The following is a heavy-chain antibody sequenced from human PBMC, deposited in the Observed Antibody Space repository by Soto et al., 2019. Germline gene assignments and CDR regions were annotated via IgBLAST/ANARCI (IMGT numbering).Heavy chain of an antibody. D-gene: IGHD3-22*01. Sequence: SDCLSLTSTVCAGCINTSYWGWIRQPLGKALEWIGYISYRGSTNYNPSLKSRLTISIDTSKSQISLKLTSMTTADTAVYYCASSGIVGREVNTWFDPWGQGTLVTVS. CDR3: ASSGIVGREVNTWFDP. V-gene: IGHV4-59*07. CDR1: AGCINTSY. CDR2: ISYRGST. J-gene: IGHJ5*02.